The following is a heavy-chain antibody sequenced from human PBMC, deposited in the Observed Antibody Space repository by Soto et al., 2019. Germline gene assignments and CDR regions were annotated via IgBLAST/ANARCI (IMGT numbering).Heavy chain of an antibody. CDR1: GYTFTSYY. D-gene: IGHD3-16*02. Sequence: ASVQVSCKASGYTFTSYYMHWVRQAPGQGLEWMGIINPSGGSTSYAQKFQGRVTMTRDTSTSTVYMELSSLRSEDTAVYYCAREMLTRYTRAGGVDPWGQGTLVTVS. J-gene: IGHJ5*02. V-gene: IGHV1-46*01. CDR2: INPSGGST. CDR3: AREMLTRYTRAGGVDP.